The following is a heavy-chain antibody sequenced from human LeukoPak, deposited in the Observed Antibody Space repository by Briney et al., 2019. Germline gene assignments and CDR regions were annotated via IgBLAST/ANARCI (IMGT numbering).Heavy chain of an antibody. J-gene: IGHJ5*02. CDR1: GGTFSSYA. CDR2: IIPIFGTA. V-gene: IGHV1-69*13. CDR3: ARDLLSTIFGVATPFWFDP. Sequence: SVKVSCKASGGTFSSYAISWVRQAPGQGLEWMGGIIPIFGTANYAQKFQGRVTITADESTSTAYMELSSLRSEDTAVYYCARDLLSTIFGVATPFWFDPWGQGTLVTVSS. D-gene: IGHD3-3*01.